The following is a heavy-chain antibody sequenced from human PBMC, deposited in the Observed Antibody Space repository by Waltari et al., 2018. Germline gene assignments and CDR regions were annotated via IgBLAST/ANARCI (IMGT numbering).Heavy chain of an antibody. Sequence: EVQLVETGGGLIQPGGSLRLSCAASGFPVSRNYMSWVRPAPGRGLEWVSVIYSGGSTYYADSVKGRFTISRDNSKNTLYLQMNSLRAEDTAVYYCARSPFGVVRHYYMDVWGKGTTVTVSS. V-gene: IGHV3-53*02. CDR2: IYSGGST. D-gene: IGHD3-3*01. J-gene: IGHJ6*03. CDR3: ARSPFGVVRHYYMDV. CDR1: GFPVSRNY.